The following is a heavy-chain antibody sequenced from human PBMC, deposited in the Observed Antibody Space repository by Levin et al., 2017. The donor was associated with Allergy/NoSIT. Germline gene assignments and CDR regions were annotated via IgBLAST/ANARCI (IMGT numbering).Heavy chain of an antibody. CDR3: ARDLRRAAAGPEDYYYYGMDV. Sequence: ASVKVSCKASGYTFTGYYMHWVRQAPGQGLEWMGWINPNSGGTNYAQKFQGWVTMTRDTSISTAYMELSRLRSDDTAVYYCARDLRRAAAGPEDYYYYGMDVWGQGTTVTVSS. CDR1: GYTFTGYY. J-gene: IGHJ6*02. D-gene: IGHD6-13*01. CDR2: INPNSGGT. V-gene: IGHV1-2*04.